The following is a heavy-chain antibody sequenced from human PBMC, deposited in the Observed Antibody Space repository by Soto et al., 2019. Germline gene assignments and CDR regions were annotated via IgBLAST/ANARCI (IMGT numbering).Heavy chain of an antibody. CDR3: ATYDVGTIIQDY. V-gene: IGHV4-34*01. Sequence: PSESLSLTCAISGGSSSSHSKSWVRQPPGKGLEWIGEIHHDGSTNYNPSLKSRVTISGDTSKNHFSLELSSVTAEDTAVYYCATYDVGTIIQDYWGQGTLVTVSS. D-gene: IGHD2-21*02. J-gene: IGHJ4*02. CDR1: GGSSSSHS. CDR2: IHHDGST.